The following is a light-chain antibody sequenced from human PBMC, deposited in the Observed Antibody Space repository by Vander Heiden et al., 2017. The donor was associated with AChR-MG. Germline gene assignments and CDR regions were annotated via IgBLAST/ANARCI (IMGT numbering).Light chain of an antibody. CDR1: QDISNY. Sequence: DIQMTQSPSSLSASVGDRVTITCRASQDISNYLAWYQQKPGKVPKLLIYGASILHSGVPSRFSGSGSGTDFTLAISSLQAEDVATYYCQKYDSAQLPFGGGTKVEIK. CDR2: GAS. CDR3: QKYDSAQLP. V-gene: IGKV1-27*01. J-gene: IGKJ4*01.